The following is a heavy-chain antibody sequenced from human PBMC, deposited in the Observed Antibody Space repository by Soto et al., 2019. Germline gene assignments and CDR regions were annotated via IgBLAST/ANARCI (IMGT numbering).Heavy chain of an antibody. Sequence: QVQLVQSGAEVKKPGASVKVSCKTSGYTFTNPGINWVRQAPGQGLEWMGWINPYNANVNYAQKLQGRVTMTTDAAPSPAYMDLRSLTSDDTAVYYCARDRVAGIWGDAFDIWGQGTMVTVSS. CDR2: INPYNANV. V-gene: IGHV1-18*04. D-gene: IGHD3-16*01. CDR1: GYTFTNPG. J-gene: IGHJ3*02. CDR3: ARDRVAGIWGDAFDI.